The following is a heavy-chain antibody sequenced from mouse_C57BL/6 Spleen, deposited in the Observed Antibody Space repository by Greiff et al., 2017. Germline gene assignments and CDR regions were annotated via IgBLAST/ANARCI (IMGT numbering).Heavy chain of an antibody. J-gene: IGHJ2*01. Sequence: QVQLQQPGAELVRPGTSVKLSCKASGYTFTSYWMHWVKQRPGQGLEWIGVIDPSDSYTNYNQKFKGKATLNVDTSSSTAYMQLSSLTSEDSAVYYCARGGLTTLPYFDCWGQGTTLTVSS. CDR1: GYTFTSYW. CDR2: IDPSDSYT. D-gene: IGHD1-1*01. CDR3: ARGGLTTLPYFDC. V-gene: IGHV1-59*01.